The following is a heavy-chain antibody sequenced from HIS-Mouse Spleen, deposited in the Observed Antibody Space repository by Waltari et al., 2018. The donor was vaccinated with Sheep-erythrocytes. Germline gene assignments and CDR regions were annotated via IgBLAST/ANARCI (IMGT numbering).Heavy chain of an antibody. CDR3: ARGYSSSSPTNFDY. D-gene: IGHD6-6*01. CDR2: IGTAGDT. CDR1: GFTFSSYD. J-gene: IGHJ4*02. Sequence: EVQLVESGGGLVQPGGSLRLSFAASGFTFSSYDMHWVRQATGKGLEWVSAIGTAGDTYYPGSVKGRFTISRENAKNSLYLQMNSLRAGDTAVYYCARGYSSSSPTNFDYWGQGTLVTVSS. V-gene: IGHV3-13*01.